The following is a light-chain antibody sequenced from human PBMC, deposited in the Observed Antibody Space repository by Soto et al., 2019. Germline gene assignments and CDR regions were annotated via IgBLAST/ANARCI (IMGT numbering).Light chain of an antibody. Sequence: VITQSPTTLSVSPGERATLSCRASHSVSNNLAWYQQKPGQAPRLLIYGASTRATGVPARFSGSGSATQFTLTISSLQSEDYAVYYCQQYKSWPPITFGQGTRLEIK. CDR3: QQYKSWPPIT. V-gene: IGKV3-15*01. CDR2: GAS. CDR1: HSVSNN. J-gene: IGKJ5*01.